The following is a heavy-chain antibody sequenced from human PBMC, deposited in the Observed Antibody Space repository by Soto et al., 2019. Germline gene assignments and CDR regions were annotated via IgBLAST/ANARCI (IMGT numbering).Heavy chain of an antibody. CDR2: INAGNGNT. D-gene: IGHD6-13*01. CDR1: GYTFTSYA. V-gene: IGHV1-3*01. J-gene: IGHJ2*01. Sequence: GASVKVSCKASGYTFTSYAMHWVRQAPGQRLEWMGWINAGNGNTNYAQKLQGRVTMTTDTSTSTAYMELRSLRSDDTAVYYCARDRYIAAAGTWEWYFDLWGRGTLVTVSS. CDR3: ARDRYIAAAGTWEWYFDL.